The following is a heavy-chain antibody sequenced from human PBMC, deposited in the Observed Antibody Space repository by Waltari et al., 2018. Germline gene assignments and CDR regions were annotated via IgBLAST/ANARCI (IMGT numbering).Heavy chain of an antibody. D-gene: IGHD1-1*01. CDR2: LIPNLGTT. J-gene: IGHJ4*02. CDR3: AREALRGYSFDY. CDR1: GGTFSNYA. V-gene: IGHV1-69*01. Sequence: VQLVQSGAEVKKPGSSVKVSCEASGGTFSNYAVSWVRQAPGQGLEWMGGLIPNLGTTDYAQKYQGRLTITTDESMNTAYMELSSLRSEDTAIYYCAREALRGYSFDYWGQGTLVTVSS.